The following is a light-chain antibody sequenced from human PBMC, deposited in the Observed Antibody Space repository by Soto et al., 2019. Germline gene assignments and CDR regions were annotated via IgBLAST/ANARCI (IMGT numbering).Light chain of an antibody. Sequence: EIVLTQSPATLSSFPGDRVTLSCRASQAVNTRLAWYQHKPGQAPRLLIYLTSNRAAGIPARFSGSGSETDFTLTISDVEPEDFAVYYCHQRQSWPRTFGQWTKMDIK. CDR1: QAVNTR. J-gene: IGKJ1*01. CDR3: HQRQSWPRT. CDR2: LTS. V-gene: IGKV3-11*01.